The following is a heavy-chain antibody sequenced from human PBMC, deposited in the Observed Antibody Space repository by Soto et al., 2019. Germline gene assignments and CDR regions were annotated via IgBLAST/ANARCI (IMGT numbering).Heavy chain of an antibody. D-gene: IGHD4-17*01. CDR3: ARVDYGDYYNYFDY. CDR2: IYYSGST. V-gene: IGHV4-61*01. CDR1: GGSVSSGSYY. J-gene: IGHJ4*02. Sequence: QVQLQESGPGLVKPSETLSLTCTVSGGSVSSGSYYWSWIRQPPGKGLEWIGYIYYSGSTNYNPSLKSRVTISVDTSKNQFSLKLSSVTAADTPVYYCARVDYGDYYNYFDYWGQGTLVTVSS.